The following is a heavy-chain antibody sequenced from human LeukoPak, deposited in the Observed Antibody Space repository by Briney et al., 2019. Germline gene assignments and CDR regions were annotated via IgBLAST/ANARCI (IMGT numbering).Heavy chain of an antibody. CDR2: IYYSGST. Sequence: SETLSLTCAVSGGSISNYYWTWIRQPPGKGLEGGGYIYYSGSTNYNPSLKSRVTISLDTSKNQFSLKLSSVTAADTAVYYCAREGFYSSGSTEVYWGEGTLVTVSS. J-gene: IGHJ4*02. D-gene: IGHD6-19*01. V-gene: IGHV4-59*12. CDR1: GGSISNYY. CDR3: AREGFYSSGSTEVY.